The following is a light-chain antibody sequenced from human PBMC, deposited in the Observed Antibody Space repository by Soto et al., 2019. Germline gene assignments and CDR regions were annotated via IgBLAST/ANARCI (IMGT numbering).Light chain of an antibody. V-gene: IGLV2-8*01. CDR2: EVT. Sequence: QSALTQPPSASGSPGQSVTISCTGTSSDVGGYNYVSWYQQYPGRAPKLMIYEVTKRPSGVHDSFSGSKSVNTASLNASGLHSYEEADYYCSSYAASNSFLVVFGGGSTLTVL. CDR3: SSYAASNSFLVV. CDR1: SSDVGGYNY. J-gene: IGLJ3*02.